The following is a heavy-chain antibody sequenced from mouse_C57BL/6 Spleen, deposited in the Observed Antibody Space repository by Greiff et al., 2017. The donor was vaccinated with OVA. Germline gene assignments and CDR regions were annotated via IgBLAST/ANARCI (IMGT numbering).Heavy chain of an antibody. CDR1: GFTFSSYG. D-gene: IGHD1-1*01. CDR2: ISSGGSYT. V-gene: IGHV5-6*01. Sequence: EVHLVESGGDLVKPGGSLKLSCAASGFTFSSYGMSWVRQTPDKRLEWVATISSGGSYTYYPDSVKGRFTISRDNAKNTLYLQMSSLKSEDTAMYYCARPHYDGSSYEYYFDYWGQGTTLTVSS. CDR3: ARPHYDGSSYEYYFDY. J-gene: IGHJ2*01.